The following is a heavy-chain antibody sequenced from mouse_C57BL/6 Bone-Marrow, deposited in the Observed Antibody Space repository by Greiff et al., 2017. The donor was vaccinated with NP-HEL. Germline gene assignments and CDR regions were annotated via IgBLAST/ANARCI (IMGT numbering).Heavy chain of an antibody. CDR2: IYPGNSDT. Sequence: EVQLQQSGTVLARPGASVKMSCKTSGYTFTSYWMHWVKQRPGQGLEWIGAIYPGNSDTSYNQKFKGKAKLTAGTSASTAYMELSSLTNEDPAVYYGLYYGSFYAMDYWGQGTSVTVSS. CDR3: LYYGSFYAMDY. J-gene: IGHJ4*01. D-gene: IGHD1-1*01. CDR1: GYTFTSYW. V-gene: IGHV1-5*01.